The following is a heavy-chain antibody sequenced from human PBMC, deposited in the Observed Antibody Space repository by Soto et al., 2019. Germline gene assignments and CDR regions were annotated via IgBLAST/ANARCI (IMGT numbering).Heavy chain of an antibody. D-gene: IGHD2-15*01. J-gene: IGHJ5*02. CDR1: GDTSSTYS. Sequence: QVQLVQSGAEMKKTGSSVKVSCKASGDTSSTYSINWVRQAPGQGLEWVGRIIPILALTNYAQRFQGRVTITADKSTSKVYMELSSLRSEDTAVYYCARGYCSGGSCYSPRYNWFDPWGQGTLVTVSS. V-gene: IGHV1-69*02. CDR2: IIPILALT. CDR3: ARGYCSGGSCYSPRYNWFDP.